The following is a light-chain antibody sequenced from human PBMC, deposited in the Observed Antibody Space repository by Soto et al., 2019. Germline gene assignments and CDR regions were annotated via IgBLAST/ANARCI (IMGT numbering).Light chain of an antibody. J-gene: IGLJ3*02. CDR1: NSNLGAGYD. Sequence: QSVLTQPPSVSGAQGQRVTISCTGTNSNLGAGYDVHWYQQLPGAAPTLVIFGNRNRPSGVPERFSGSKSGTSAYLAITCLHAEDEADYCFRAYDYSLTAFVFGGGTKVTV. CDR3: RAYDYSLTAFV. CDR2: GNR. V-gene: IGLV1-40*01.